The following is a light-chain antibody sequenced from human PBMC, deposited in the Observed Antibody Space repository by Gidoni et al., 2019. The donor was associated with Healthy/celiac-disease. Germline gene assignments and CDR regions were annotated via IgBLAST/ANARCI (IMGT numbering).Light chain of an antibody. V-gene: IGKV4-1*01. Sequence: DIVMTQSPDSLAVSLGERATINCKSSQSVLYRSNNKNYLAWYQQKPGQPPKLLIYWASTRESGVPDRFSGSGSGTDFTLTISSLQAEDVAVYYCQQYYSTLFTFGGGTKVEIK. CDR3: QQYYSTLFT. CDR2: WAS. J-gene: IGKJ4*01. CDR1: QSVLYRSNNKNY.